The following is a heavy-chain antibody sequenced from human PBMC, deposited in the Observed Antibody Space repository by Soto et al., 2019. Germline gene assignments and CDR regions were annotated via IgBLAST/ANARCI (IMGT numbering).Heavy chain of an antibody. CDR1: GGSISSSSYY. CDR3: ARSFTSGSIRNFDY. Sequence: QLQLQESGPGLVKPSETLSLTCTVSGGSISSSSYYWGWLRQPPGKGLEWIGSIYYSGTTYYNPSLRSRVTISVDTSKNQFSLKLSSVTAADTAVFYCARSFTSGSIRNFDYWGQGTLVTVSS. D-gene: IGHD3-22*01. V-gene: IGHV4-39*01. CDR2: IYYSGTT. J-gene: IGHJ4*02.